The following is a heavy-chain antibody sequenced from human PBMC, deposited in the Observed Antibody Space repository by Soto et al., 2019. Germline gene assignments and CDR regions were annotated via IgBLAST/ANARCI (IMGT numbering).Heavy chain of an antibody. Sequence: SEPLSLTSATSHGSIISAAYSWSWIRQPPGKGLEWIGYIYHSGSTYYNPSLKSRVTISVDRSKNQFSLKLSSVTAADTAVYYCARTPDIWGQGTMVT. V-gene: IGHV4-30-2*01. CDR2: IYHSGST. CDR3: ARTPDI. J-gene: IGHJ3*02. CDR1: HGSIISAAYS.